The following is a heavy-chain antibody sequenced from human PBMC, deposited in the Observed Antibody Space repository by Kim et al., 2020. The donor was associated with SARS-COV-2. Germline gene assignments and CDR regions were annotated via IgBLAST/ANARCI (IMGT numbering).Heavy chain of an antibody. J-gene: IGHJ6*02. CDR2: INAGNGNT. Sequence: ASVKVSCKASGYTFTSYAMHWVRQAPGQRLEWMGWINAGNGNTKYSQKFQGRVTITRDTSASTAYMELSSLRSEDTAVYYCARTGLKGTRYYYYGMDVWGQGTTVTVSS. V-gene: IGHV1-3*01. CDR1: GYTFTSYA. CDR3: ARTGLKGTRYYYYGMDV.